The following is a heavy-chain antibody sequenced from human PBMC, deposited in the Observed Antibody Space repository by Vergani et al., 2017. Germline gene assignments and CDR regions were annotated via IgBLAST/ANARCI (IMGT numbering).Heavy chain of an antibody. CDR2: INPSGGST. Sequence: QVQLVQSGAEVKKPGSSVKVSCKASGGTFSSYAISWVRQAPGQGLEWMGIINPSGGSTSYAQKFQGRVTMTRDTSTSTVYMELSSLRSEDTAVYYCARGPSGCSGGSCYGIVDYWGQGTLVTVSS. CDR3: ARGPSGCSGGSCYGIVDY. D-gene: IGHD2-15*01. CDR1: GGTFSSYA. V-gene: IGHV1-46*01. J-gene: IGHJ4*02.